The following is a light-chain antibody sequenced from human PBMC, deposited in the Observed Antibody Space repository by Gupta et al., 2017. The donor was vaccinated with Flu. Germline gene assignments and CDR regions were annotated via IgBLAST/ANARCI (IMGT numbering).Light chain of an antibody. V-gene: IGKV3-11*01. CDR1: QSVSNY. CDR3: QQRSA. CDR2: AAS. Sequence: FTPLSATLSLSPSESATLCCSASQSVSNYLAGHQQKPVQAPRPPIYAASNRATSIRGSFSGSGSATDFTRPDSSVEPDDFAGNDCQQRSAFGQGTQLEIK. J-gene: IGKJ5*01.